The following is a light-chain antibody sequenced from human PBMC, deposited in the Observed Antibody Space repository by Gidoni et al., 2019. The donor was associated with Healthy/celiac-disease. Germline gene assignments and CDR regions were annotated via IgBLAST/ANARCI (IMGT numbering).Light chain of an antibody. CDR2: DVS. CDR1: SSDVGGYNH. CDR3: SSDTSSSTRV. J-gene: IGLJ2*01. V-gene: IGLV2-14*03. Sequence: QSALTQPASVSGSPGQAITISCTGTSSDVGGYNHVSWYHKNPGKAPKLIIYDVSNRPAGVSNRCSGSKSGNTASLTISGHQAEDEADYYCSSDTSSSTRVFGGGTKLTVL.